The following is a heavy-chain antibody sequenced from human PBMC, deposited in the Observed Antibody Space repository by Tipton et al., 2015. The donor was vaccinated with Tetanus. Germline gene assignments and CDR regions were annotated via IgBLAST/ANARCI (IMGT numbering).Heavy chain of an antibody. D-gene: IGHD5-12*01. CDR2: ISYNGAT. CDR3: ARGSRPRPGY. CDR1: VGSVSSGSYY. Sequence: TLSLTCSVSVGSVSSGSYYWTWVRQPPGKGLEWIGYISYNGATNYNPSLKSRVTISVGTSKNQFSLQLTSVTAADTAVYYCARGSRPRPGYRGQGTLVTVSS. V-gene: IGHV4-61*01. J-gene: IGHJ1*01.